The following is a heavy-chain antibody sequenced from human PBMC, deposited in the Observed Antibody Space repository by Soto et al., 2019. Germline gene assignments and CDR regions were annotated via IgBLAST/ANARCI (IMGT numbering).Heavy chain of an antibody. CDR3: AGVQQLLAGSLYFDL. V-gene: IGHV1-69*12. D-gene: IGHD6-19*01. J-gene: IGHJ2*01. CDR2: IIPIFGTS. CDR1: GGTFSSYA. Sequence: QVQLVKSGAEVKKPGSSVKVSCKASGGTFSSYAISWVRQAPGQGLEWMGGIIPIFGTSNYAQKFQVRVTISAGESTSTADMELSSLRSEDTSVNFCAGVQQLLAGSLYFDLWGRGTLVTFSS.